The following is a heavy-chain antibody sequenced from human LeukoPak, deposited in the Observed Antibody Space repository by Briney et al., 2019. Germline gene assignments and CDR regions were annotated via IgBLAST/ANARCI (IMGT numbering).Heavy chain of an antibody. CDR1: GFTFSSYG. CDR2: IWYDGSNK. Sequence: GGSLRPSCAASGFTFSSYGMHWVRQAPGKGLEWVAVIWYDGSNKYYADSVKGRFTISRDNSKNTLYLQMNSLRAEDTAVYYCARDRQQLAHDAFDIWGQGTMVTVSS. CDR3: ARDRQQLAHDAFDI. D-gene: IGHD6-13*01. J-gene: IGHJ3*02. V-gene: IGHV3-33*01.